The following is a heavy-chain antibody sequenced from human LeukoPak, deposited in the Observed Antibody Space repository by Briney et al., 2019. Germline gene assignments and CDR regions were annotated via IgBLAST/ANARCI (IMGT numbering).Heavy chain of an antibody. CDR3: CSATSMTTVTTDY. Sequence: GTSLRLSCVASGFTFDNYAMHWVRQAPGKGLEWGALVSHDGSNKYYADSVKGRFSISRDNSKNTVYLLLNDLRTEDSAIYYCCSATSMTTVTTDYWGQGTLVSVSS. D-gene: IGHD4-11*01. CDR1: GFTFDNYA. CDR2: VSHDGSNK. J-gene: IGHJ4*02. V-gene: IGHV3-30-3*01.